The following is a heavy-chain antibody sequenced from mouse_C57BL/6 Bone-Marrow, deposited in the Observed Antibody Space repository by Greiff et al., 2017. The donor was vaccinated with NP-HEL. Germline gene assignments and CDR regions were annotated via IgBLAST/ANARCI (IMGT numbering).Heavy chain of an antibody. CDR3: ARSDDGYRLYYAMDY. CDR2: INPSAGGT. CDR1: GYSFTGYY. J-gene: IGHJ4*01. D-gene: IGHD2-3*01. Sequence: DVQLQQSGPELVKPGASVKISCKASGYSFTGYYMNWVKQSPEKSLGWIGEINPSAGGTTYNQKFKAKATLTVDKSSSTAYMQLKGLTSEDSAVYYCARSDDGYRLYYAMDYWGQGTSVTVSS. V-gene: IGHV1-42*01.